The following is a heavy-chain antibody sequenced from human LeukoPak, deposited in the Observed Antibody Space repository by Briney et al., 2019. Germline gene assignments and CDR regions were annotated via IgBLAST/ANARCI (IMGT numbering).Heavy chain of an antibody. J-gene: IGHJ5*02. CDR1: GYTFTNSG. CDR2: IDPNNGNT. V-gene: IGHV1-18*01. Sequence: GASVKVSYKASGYTFTNSGISWVRQAPGQALEWMGWIDPNNGNTEYAQKVQDRVTMTTDTSTSTAYVELRSLRSDDTAVYYCAREWMGAAAMVRGEWWFDPWGQGTLVTVSS. D-gene: IGHD3-10*01. CDR3: AREWMGAAAMVRGEWWFDP.